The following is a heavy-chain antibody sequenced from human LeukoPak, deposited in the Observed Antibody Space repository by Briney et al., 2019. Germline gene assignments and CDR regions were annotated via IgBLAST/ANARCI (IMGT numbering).Heavy chain of an antibody. J-gene: IGHJ4*02. Sequence: AASVKVSCKASGYTFASYCISWVRQAPGQGLEWMGWISAYNGNTNYAQKLQGRVTMTTDTSTSTAYMELRSLRSDDTAVYYCARDRGTVTSDYWGQGALVTVSS. CDR2: ISAYNGNT. CDR1: GYTFASYC. CDR3: ARDRGTVTSDY. D-gene: IGHD4-17*01. V-gene: IGHV1-18*01.